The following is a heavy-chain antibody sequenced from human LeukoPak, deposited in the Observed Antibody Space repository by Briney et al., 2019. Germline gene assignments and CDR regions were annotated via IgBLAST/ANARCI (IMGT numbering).Heavy chain of an antibody. V-gene: IGHV3-53*01. Sequence: SGGSLRLSCAASGFTVSTKYMSWVRQAPGKGLEWVSLIYSDGTTNYADSVKGRFTISRDNSKNTLFLQMNSLRAEDTAVYYCARDVYYFDYWGQGTLVTVSS. CDR1: GFTVSTKY. CDR2: IYSDGTT. J-gene: IGHJ4*02. CDR3: ARDVYYFDY. D-gene: IGHD5/OR15-5a*01.